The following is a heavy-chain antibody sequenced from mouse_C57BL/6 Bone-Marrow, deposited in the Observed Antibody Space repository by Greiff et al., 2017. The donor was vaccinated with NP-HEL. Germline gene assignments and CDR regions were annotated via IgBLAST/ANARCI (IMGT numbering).Heavy chain of an antibody. Sequence: VHVKQSGPVLVKPGASVKMSCKASGYTFTDYYMNWVKQSHGKSLEWIGVINPYNGGTSYNQKFKGKATLTVDKSSSTAYMELNSLTSEDSAVYYCARGDGSTMLLYAMDYWGQGTSVTVSS. J-gene: IGHJ4*01. V-gene: IGHV1-19*01. CDR3: ARGDGSTMLLYAMDY. D-gene: IGHD2-14*01. CDR2: INPYNGGT. CDR1: GYTFTDYY.